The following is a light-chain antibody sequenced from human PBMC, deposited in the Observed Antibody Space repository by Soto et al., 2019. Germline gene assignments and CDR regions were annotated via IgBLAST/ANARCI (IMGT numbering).Light chain of an antibody. CDR1: QSISSY. Sequence: DMQMTQSASTLAASVGRRVNITCRASQSISSYLNWYQQKTGKAPKLLIYAASSLQSGVPSRFSGSGSGTDFTLTIRSLQPEELATYYCHQLISFPITVGPGTQLDIK. CDR2: AAS. V-gene: IGKV1-39*01. J-gene: IGKJ5*01. CDR3: HQLISFPIT.